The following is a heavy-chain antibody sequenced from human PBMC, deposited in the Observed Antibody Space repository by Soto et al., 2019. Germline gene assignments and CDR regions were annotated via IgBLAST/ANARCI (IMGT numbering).Heavy chain of an antibody. D-gene: IGHD2-8*01. V-gene: IGHV4-31*03. CDR3: ARGGRTWLDN. CDR2: ISYSGGT. J-gene: IGHJ5*02. Sequence: QVQLQESGPGLVKALQTLSLTCTVSGRSITSGGNYWSWIRQHPGERLEWIGYISYSGGTFYNPSLKSRVTLSLDMSQNQFSLELRSVTAADTATYFFARGGRTWLDNWGQGTLVIVSS. CDR1: GRSITSGGNY.